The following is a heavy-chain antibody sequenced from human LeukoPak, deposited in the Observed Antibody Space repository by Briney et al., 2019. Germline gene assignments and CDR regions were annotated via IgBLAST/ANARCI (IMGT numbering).Heavy chain of an antibody. Sequence: GGSLRLSCAASGFPFSSYAMSWVRQAPGQGLEWVSAISGSGGSRYYADSVKGRFTISRDNSKNTLYLQMNSLRAEDTAVYYCAKGDVDYYDSSGYDDAFDIWGQGTMVTVSS. D-gene: IGHD3-22*01. J-gene: IGHJ3*02. CDR2: ISGSGGSR. V-gene: IGHV3-23*01. CDR3: AKGDVDYYDSSGYDDAFDI. CDR1: GFPFSSYA.